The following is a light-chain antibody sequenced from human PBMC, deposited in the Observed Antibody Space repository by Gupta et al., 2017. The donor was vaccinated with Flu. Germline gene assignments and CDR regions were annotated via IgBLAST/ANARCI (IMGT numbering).Light chain of an antibody. CDR3: QQYYSSPQT. V-gene: IGKV4-1*01. J-gene: IGKJ1*01. CDR2: WAS. Sequence: DIVMTQSPDSLAVSLGERATINCKSSQSVLYSPNNKNYLAWYQQKPGQPPKLLINWASTRESGVPDRFSGSGSGTDFSLTISSLQAEDVAVYHCQQYYSSPQTFGQGTKVEIK. CDR1: QSVLYSPNNKNY.